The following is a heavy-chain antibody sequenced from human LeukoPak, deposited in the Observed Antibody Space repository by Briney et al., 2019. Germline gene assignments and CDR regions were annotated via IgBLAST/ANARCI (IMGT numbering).Heavy chain of an antibody. CDR1: GYSFTSYW. CDR3: ARRYCSSTSCTDLDY. V-gene: IGHV5-51*01. CDR2: IYPGDSDT. D-gene: IGHD2-2*01. Sequence: GESLKISCKGSGYSFTSYWIGWVRQMPGKGLEWMGIIYPGDSDTRYSPSFQGQVTISADKSISTAYLQWGSLKASDTAMYYCARRYCSSTSCTDLDYWGQGTLVTVSS. J-gene: IGHJ4*02.